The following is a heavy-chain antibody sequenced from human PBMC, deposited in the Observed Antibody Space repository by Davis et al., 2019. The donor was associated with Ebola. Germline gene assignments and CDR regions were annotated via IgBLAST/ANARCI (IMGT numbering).Heavy chain of an antibody. D-gene: IGHD6-13*01. CDR2: IGTAGDT. J-gene: IGHJ6*02. CDR3: ARGGGVNSSSWYFDGMDV. CDR1: GFTFSSYD. V-gene: IGHV3-13*01. Sequence: GGSLRLSCAASGFTFSSYDMHWVRQATGKGLEWVSAIGTAGDTYYPGSVKGRFTISRENAKNPLYLQMNSLRAGDTAVYYCARGGGVNSSSWYFDGMDVWGQGTTVTVSS.